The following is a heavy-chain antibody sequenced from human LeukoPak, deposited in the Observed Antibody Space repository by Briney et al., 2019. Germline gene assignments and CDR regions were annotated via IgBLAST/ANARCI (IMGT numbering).Heavy chain of an antibody. V-gene: IGHV1-2*02. CDR2: INPNSGDT. CDR3: ARVAVATIDWFDP. Sequence: GASVKVSCKASGYTITGYYMHWVRQAPGQGLEWRGWINPNSGDTNYAQKFHGRVTLTRDTSINTAYMEVSRLRSDGTAVYFCARVAVATIDWFDPWGQGTLVTVSS. J-gene: IGHJ5*02. CDR1: GYTITGYY. D-gene: IGHD5-12*01.